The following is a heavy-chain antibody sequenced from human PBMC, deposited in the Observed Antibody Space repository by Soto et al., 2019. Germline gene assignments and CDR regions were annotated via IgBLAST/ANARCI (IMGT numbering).Heavy chain of an antibody. CDR3: ARWSYLDY. V-gene: IGHV3-23*01. CDR1: GFSFGSYA. Sequence: GGSLRLSCAASGFSFGSYALSWVRQAPGKGLEWVPTISGSDGKTFYADSVKGRFSISRDTSQSTLYLQMNSLRADDTAMYYCARWSYLDYWGQGTRVTVSS. J-gene: IGHJ4*02. D-gene: IGHD3-3*01. CDR2: ISGSDGKT.